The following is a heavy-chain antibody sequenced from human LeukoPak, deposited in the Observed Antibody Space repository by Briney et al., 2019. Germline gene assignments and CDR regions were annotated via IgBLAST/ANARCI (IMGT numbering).Heavy chain of an antibody. CDR1: GFTFGDYA. J-gene: IGHJ4*02. D-gene: IGHD3-9*01. Sequence: PGRSLRLSCTASGFTFGDYAMSWVRQAPGKGLEWVGFIRSKAYGGTTEYAASVKGRFTISRDDSKSIPYLQMNSLKTEDTAVYYCTRARRYFDWLLYYFDYWGQGTLVTVSS. V-gene: IGHV3-49*04. CDR3: TRARRYFDWLLYYFDY. CDR2: IRSKAYGGTT.